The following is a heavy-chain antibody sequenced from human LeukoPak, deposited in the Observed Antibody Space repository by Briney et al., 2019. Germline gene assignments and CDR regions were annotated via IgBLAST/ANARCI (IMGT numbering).Heavy chain of an antibody. CDR1: GFTFTTCG. J-gene: IGHJ6*03. D-gene: IGHD7-27*01. V-gene: IGHV3-48*04. CDR2: IIPSSCGI. CDR3: AITRLGGYMDV. Sequence: GGPLRLSCAASGFTFTTCGFIWARQAPGKGLQWVLYIIPSSCGIFYADCVRGRFTISRDYSENSVYLEINSLRAEHTAVYYCAITRLGGYMDVWGKGTAVTVSS.